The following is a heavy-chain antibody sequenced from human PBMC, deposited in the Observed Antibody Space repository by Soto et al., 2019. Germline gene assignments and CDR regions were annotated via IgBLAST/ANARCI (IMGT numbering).Heavy chain of an antibody. D-gene: IGHD3-16*01. V-gene: IGHV1-18*01. Sequence: QVQLVQSGGEVKKPGASVKVSCKASGYTFTSYGITWVRQAPEQGLEYLGWISTYNGNTDFAQKVQNRVTLTTDTSTSTAYMELRSLRPDDTAVYYCARAKVLITPNWFDPWGQGTLVTVSS. CDR3: ARAKVLITPNWFDP. J-gene: IGHJ5*02. CDR1: GYTFTSYG. CDR2: ISTYNGNT.